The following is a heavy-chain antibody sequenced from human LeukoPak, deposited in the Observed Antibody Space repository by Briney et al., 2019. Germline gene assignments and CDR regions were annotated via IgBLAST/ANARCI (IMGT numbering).Heavy chain of an antibody. D-gene: IGHD5-18*01. CDR2: IYHSGST. Sequence: SGTLSLTCAVSGGSISSSNWWSWVRQPPGKGLEWIGEIYHSGSTNYNPSLKSRVTISVDKSKNQFSLKLSSVTAADTAVYYCARDGVGGDTAMVNKFDPWGQGTLVTVSS. V-gene: IGHV4-4*02. CDR3: ARDGVGGDTAMVNKFDP. CDR1: GGSISSSNW. J-gene: IGHJ5*02.